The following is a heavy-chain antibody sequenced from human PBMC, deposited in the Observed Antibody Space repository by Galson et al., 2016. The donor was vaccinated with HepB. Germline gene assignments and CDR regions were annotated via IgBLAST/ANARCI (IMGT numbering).Heavy chain of an antibody. Sequence: SLRLSCAVSGFSFSTAWMNWVRQAPGKGPEWAGRTKSKTDGGTTDYAAPVKGRFTISRDDSKHTLYLQMNSLKTEDTAVYYCSGYGDSELDLDYWGQGTLVTVSS. CDR3: SGYGDSELDLDY. CDR2: TKSKTDGGTT. D-gene: IGHD4-17*01. V-gene: IGHV3-15*01. J-gene: IGHJ4*02. CDR1: GFSFSTAW.